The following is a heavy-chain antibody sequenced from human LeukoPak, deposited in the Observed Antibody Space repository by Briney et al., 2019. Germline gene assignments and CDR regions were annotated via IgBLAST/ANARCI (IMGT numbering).Heavy chain of an antibody. V-gene: IGHV3-15*01. J-gene: IGHJ4*02. D-gene: IGHD2-2*01. CDR1: GFTFTNAW. CDR2: SRSKPDGGTT. CDR3: TAWAPGAILDY. Sequence: GGSLRLSCAASGFTFTNAWMNWVRQAPGMGLEWVGRSRSKPDGGTTDYAAPVKGRFTISRDDSKNTLYLQMNSLKTEDTAVYYCTAWAPGAILDYWGQGTLVTVSS.